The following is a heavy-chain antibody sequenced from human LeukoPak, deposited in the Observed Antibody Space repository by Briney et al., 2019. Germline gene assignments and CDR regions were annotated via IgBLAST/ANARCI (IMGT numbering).Heavy chain of an antibody. CDR1: GGSLNGYY. D-gene: IGHD1-1*01. CDR3: ARRRDWNDVPDY. J-gene: IGHJ4*01. Sequence: SETLSLTCAVYGGSLNGYYWSWIRQPPGRGLEWIGEVKHSGRTNYNPSLKSRVIMSVDTSKNQFSLNLNSVTAADTAVYYCARRRDWNDVPDYWGHGTQVTVSS. CDR2: VKHSGRT. V-gene: IGHV4-34*01.